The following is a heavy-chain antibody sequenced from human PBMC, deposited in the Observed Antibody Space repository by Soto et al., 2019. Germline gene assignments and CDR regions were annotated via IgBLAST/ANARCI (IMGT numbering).Heavy chain of an antibody. J-gene: IGHJ6*02. V-gene: IGHV1-69*13. Sequence: SVKVSCKASGGTFSSYAISWVRQAPGQGLEWMGGIIPIFGTANYAQKFQGRVTITADESTSTAYMELSSLRSEDTAVYYCARGWLYYYGSGSYYYYSYGMDVWGQGTTVTVSS. CDR3: ARGWLYYYGSGSYYYYSYGMDV. CDR2: IIPIFGTA. CDR1: GGTFSSYA. D-gene: IGHD3-10*01.